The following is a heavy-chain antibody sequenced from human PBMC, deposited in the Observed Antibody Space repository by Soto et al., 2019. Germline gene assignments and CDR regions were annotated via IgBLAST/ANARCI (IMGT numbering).Heavy chain of an antibody. CDR2: ISAYNGNT. D-gene: IGHD2-2*02. CDR3: ARFYRCEVVPAAIRCSYGMDV. Sequence: QVQLVQSGAEVKKPGASVKVSCKASGYTFTSYGISWVRQAPGQGLEWMGWISAYNGNTNYAQKLQGRVTMTTDTSTSTAYMELRSLRSDDTAVYYCARFYRCEVVPAAIRCSYGMDVWGQGTTVTVSS. J-gene: IGHJ6*02. CDR1: GYTFTSYG. V-gene: IGHV1-18*01.